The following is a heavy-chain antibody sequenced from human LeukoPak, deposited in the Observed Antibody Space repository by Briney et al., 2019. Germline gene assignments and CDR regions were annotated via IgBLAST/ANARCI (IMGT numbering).Heavy chain of an antibody. J-gene: IGHJ4*02. CDR2: MNPNSGNT. CDR1: GYTFTSYD. D-gene: IGHD4-17*01. CDR3: ARGSISYGDYQLDYYFDY. V-gene: IGHV1-8*01. Sequence: GASVKVSCKASGYTFTSYDINWVRQATGQGLEWMGWMNPNSGNTGYAQKFQGRVTMTRNTSISTAYMELSSLRSEDTAVYCCARGSISYGDYQLDYYFDYWGQGTLVTVSS.